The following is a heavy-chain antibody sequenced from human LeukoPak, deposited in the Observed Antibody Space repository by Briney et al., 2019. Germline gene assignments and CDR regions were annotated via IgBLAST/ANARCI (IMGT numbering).Heavy chain of an antibody. CDR1: GFTFSDYA. CDR3: ANSRGYGSGNL. V-gene: IGHV3-23*01. J-gene: IGHJ5*02. Sequence: GGSLRLSCAASGFTFSDYAMSWVRQAPGKGLEWVSAISGTADRTYYVGSVKGRFTVSRDNSKSMVYLQMSGLRTEDTAVYYCANSRGYGSGNLWGQGTLVTVSS. D-gene: IGHD3-10*01. CDR2: ISGTADRT.